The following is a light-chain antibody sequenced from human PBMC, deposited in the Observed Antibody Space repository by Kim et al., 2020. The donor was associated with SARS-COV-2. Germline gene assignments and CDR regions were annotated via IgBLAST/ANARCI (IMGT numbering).Light chain of an antibody. CDR2: GAS. CDR3: QQYGSSPPIT. CDR1: QSVSSIY. V-gene: IGKV3-20*01. Sequence: HGEGTTLSCRASQSVSSIYLAWYKQKPGQAPRLLIYGASSRATGIPDRFSGSGSGTDFTLTISRLEPEAFAVYYCQQYGSSPPITFGQGTRLEIK. J-gene: IGKJ5*01.